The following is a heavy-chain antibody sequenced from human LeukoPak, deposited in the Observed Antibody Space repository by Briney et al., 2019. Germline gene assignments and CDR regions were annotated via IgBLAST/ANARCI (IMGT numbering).Heavy chain of an antibody. CDR1: VYTFTSYY. CDR2: INPSGGST. CDR3: ARDTVRELLSD. J-gene: IGHJ4*02. Sequence: GASVKVSCKASVYTFTSYYMHWVRQAPGQGLEWMGIINPSGGSTSYAQKFQGRVTMTRDTSTSTVYMELSSLRSEDTAVYYCARDTVRELLSDWGQGTLVTVSS. D-gene: IGHD3-10*01. V-gene: IGHV1-46*01.